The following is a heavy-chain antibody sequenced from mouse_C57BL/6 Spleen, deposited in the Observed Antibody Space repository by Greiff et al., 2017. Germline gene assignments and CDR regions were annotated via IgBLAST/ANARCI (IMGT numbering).Heavy chain of an antibody. Sequence: EVHLVESGGGLVQPGGSLKLSCAASGFTFSDYYMYWVRQTPEKRLEWVAYISNGGGSTYYPDTVKGRFTISRDNAKNTLYLQMSRLKSEDTAMYYCASPLHYYGSSHFAYWGQGTLVTVSA. V-gene: IGHV5-12*01. J-gene: IGHJ3*01. CDR3: ASPLHYYGSSHFAY. CDR2: ISNGGGST. D-gene: IGHD1-1*01. CDR1: GFTFSDYY.